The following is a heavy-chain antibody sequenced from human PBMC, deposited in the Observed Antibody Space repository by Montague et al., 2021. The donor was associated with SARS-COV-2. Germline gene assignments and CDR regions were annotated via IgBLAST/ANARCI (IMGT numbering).Heavy chain of an antibody. CDR3: ARHGYTKVCSGLDV. V-gene: IGHV4-39*01. Sequence: SETLSLTCTVSGGSISSSTYYWGWIRQPPGKGLEWIGSIHHSGSTYYNPSLETRVTISVDTSKNQFSLRLSSVTAADTAVFYCARHGYTKVCSGLDVWGQGITVTVSS. CDR2: IHHSGST. D-gene: IGHD6-13*01. J-gene: IGHJ6*02. CDR1: GGSISSSTYY.